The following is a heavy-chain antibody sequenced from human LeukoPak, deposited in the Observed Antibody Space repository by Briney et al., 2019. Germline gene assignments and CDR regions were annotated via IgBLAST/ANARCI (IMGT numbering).Heavy chain of an antibody. D-gene: IGHD4-23*01. J-gene: IGHJ3*02. CDR2: ISGDGRST. CDR3: ARRYGGWGAFDI. CDR1: EFTYSAYA. Sequence: GGSLRLSCAASEFTYSAYAMSWVRQAPGKGLEWVSTISGDGRSTFYADSVKGRFTISRDDSKTTLFLQMNSLRAEDTDIYYCARRYGGWGAFDIWGQGTVVTVSS. V-gene: IGHV3-23*01.